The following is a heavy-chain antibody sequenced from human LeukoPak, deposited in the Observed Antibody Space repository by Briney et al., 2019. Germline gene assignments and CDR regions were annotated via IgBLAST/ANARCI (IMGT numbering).Heavy chain of an antibody. CDR2: IRYDGSNK. CDR1: GFTFSSYG. Sequence: QTGGSLRLSCAASGFTFSSYGMHWVRQAPGKGLEWVAFIRYDGSNKYYADSVKGRLTISRDNAKNSLYLQMNSLRAEDTALYYCARDGDYSNFLSAFDIWGQGTMVTVSS. CDR3: ARDGDYSNFLSAFDI. J-gene: IGHJ3*02. D-gene: IGHD4-11*01. V-gene: IGHV3-30*02.